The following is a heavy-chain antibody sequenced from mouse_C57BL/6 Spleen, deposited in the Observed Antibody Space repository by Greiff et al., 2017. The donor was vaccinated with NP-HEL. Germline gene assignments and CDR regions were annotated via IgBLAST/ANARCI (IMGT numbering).Heavy chain of an antibody. J-gene: IGHJ4*01. V-gene: IGHV14-2*01. CDR2: IDPEDGET. CDR1: GFNIKDYY. CDR3: ARSQYYSNYDYYAMDY. Sequence: EVQLQQSGAELVKPGASVKLSCTASGFNIKDYYMHWVKQRTEQGLAWIGRIDPEDGETEYAPKFQGKATITADTSSNTAYLQLSSLTSEDTAVYYCARSQYYSNYDYYAMDYWGQGTSVTVSS. D-gene: IGHD2-5*01.